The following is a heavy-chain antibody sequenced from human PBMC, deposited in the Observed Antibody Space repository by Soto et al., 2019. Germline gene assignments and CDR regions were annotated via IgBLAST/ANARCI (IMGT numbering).Heavy chain of an antibody. CDR1: VGTFNNFA. J-gene: IGHJ6*02. V-gene: IGHV1-69*01. Sequence: QVQLVQSGAEVKKPGSSVKVSCKSSVGTFNNFAISWVRQAPGQGLEWMGGIIPIFGTAKYAQKFQGRVTITADESTSTAYMVLSSLRSQDTAVYYCARDLARDIVVVPFGNSYGMDVWGQGTTVTVSS. CDR2: IIPIFGTA. D-gene: IGHD2-2*01. CDR3: ARDLARDIVVVPFGNSYGMDV.